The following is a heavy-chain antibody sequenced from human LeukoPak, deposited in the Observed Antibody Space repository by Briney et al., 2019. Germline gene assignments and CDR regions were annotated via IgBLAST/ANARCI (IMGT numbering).Heavy chain of an antibody. CDR2: ISAYNGNT. D-gene: IGHD6-19*01. V-gene: IGHV1-18*01. J-gene: IGHJ6*03. CDR3: ATSLAVAGKVYCYYYMDV. CDR1: GYTFTSYG. Sequence: GASVKVSCKASGYTFTSYGISWVRQAPGQGLEWMGWISAYNGNTNYAQKLQGRVTMTTDTSTSTAYMELRSLRSDDTAVYYCATSLAVAGKVYCYYYMDVWGKGTTVTVSS.